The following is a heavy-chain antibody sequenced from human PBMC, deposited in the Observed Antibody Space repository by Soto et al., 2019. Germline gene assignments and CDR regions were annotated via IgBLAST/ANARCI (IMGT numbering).Heavy chain of an antibody. Sequence: QVQLEESGGGVVQPGRSLRLSCAASEFDFSNFAMHWVRQAPGKGLEWMAVISYDGDTQYYADSAKGRFTISRDNSTHTPNLQRNRLTTEATAVHYCVRVIWIVALTAPLDPGGQGTLVSVSS. CDR2: ISYDGDTQ. CDR1: EFDFSNFA. CDR3: VRVIWIVALTAPLDP. D-gene: IGHD2-15*01. V-gene: IGHV3-30-3*01. J-gene: IGHJ5*02.